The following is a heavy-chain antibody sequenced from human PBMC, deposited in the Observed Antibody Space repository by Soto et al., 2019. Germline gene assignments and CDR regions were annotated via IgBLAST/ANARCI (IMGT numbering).Heavy chain of an antibody. CDR2: IIPIFGTA. CDR1: GGTFSSYA. CDR3: ARDRGVVVAAGVSSFDI. Sequence: SVKVSCKASGGTFSSYAISWVRQAPGQGLEWMGGIIPIFGTANYAQKFQGRVTITADESTSTAYMELSSLRSEDTAVYYCARDRGVVVAAGVSSFDIWGQGTMVTVSS. J-gene: IGHJ3*02. V-gene: IGHV1-69*13. D-gene: IGHD2-15*01.